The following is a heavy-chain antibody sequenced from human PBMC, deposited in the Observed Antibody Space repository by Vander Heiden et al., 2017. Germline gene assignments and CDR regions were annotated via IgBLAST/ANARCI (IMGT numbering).Heavy chain of an antibody. CDR2: INPNSGGT. CDR3: AREGGGNWFDP. Sequence: VSCKASGYTFTTYFIHWVRQAPGQGLEWMGWINPNSGGTKYAQKFQGRVTMTRDTSISTVYMELSRLRSDDTAVYYWAREGGGNWFDPWGQGTLVTVSS. J-gene: IGHJ5*02. D-gene: IGHD3-16*01. V-gene: IGHV1-2*02. CDR1: GYTFTTYF.